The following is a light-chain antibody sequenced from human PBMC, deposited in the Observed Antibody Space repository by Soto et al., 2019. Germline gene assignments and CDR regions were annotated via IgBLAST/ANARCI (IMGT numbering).Light chain of an antibody. V-gene: IGKV1-5*01. Sequence: GDRVTITCRASQTISDSLAWYQQKPGKAPDLLISDVSSLERGVASRFSGSGAGTDFTLTISSLQPEDFATYYCQKYDSAPRTFGQGTKVDIK. CDR1: QTISDS. J-gene: IGKJ1*01. CDR2: DVS. CDR3: QKYDSAPRT.